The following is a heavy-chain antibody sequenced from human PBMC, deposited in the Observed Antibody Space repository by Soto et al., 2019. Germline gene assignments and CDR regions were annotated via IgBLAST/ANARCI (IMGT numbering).Heavy chain of an antibody. Sequence: QVTLKESGPVLVKPTETLTLRCTVSGLSITDSEMGVSWIRQPPGQPLEWLAHIDSSGEKSDRTFLKSRLAISKDTSKSQIVLTMTNMDPADTATYYWARRHLAVAVSPWFDPWGQGIPVTVSS. D-gene: IGHD6-19*01. CDR1: GLSITDSEMG. V-gene: IGHV2-26*01. CDR2: IDSSGEK. CDR3: ARRHLAVAVSPWFDP. J-gene: IGHJ5*02.